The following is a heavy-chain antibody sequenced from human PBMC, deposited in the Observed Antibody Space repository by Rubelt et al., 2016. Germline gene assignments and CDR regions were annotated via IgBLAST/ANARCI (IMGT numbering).Heavy chain of an antibody. CDR3: ASQYMVRGADY. Sequence: QLQLQESGPGLVKPSQTLSLTCTVSGGSISSGGYYWSWIRQHPGKGLEWIGYIYYSGSTYPTPSFRGRVTISGDTSKNQFSLRLSSVTAADTAVYYCASQYMVRGADYWGQGTLVTVSS. CDR2: IYYSGST. V-gene: IGHV4-31*03. D-gene: IGHD3-10*01. CDR1: GGSISSGGYY. J-gene: IGHJ4*02.